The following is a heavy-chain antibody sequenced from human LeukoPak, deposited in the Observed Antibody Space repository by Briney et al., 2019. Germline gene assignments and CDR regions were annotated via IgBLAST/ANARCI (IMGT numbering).Heavy chain of an antibody. V-gene: IGHV1-46*01. CDR3: ARTYSSSWSYCDS. D-gene: IGHD6-13*01. CDR2: INPSSGST. CDR1: GYTFTAYY. Sequence: GASVKVSCRASGYTFTAYYIHWVRQAPGQGLDWMGMINPSSGSTRFAQMFQDRVTMTRDTSTSAVYMELSSLTSEDTATYYCARTYSSSWSYCDSWGQGTLVTVSS. J-gene: IGHJ4*02.